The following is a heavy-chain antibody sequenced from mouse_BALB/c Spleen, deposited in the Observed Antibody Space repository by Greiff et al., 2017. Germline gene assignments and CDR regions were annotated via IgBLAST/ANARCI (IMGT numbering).Heavy chain of an antibody. Sequence: QVQLKQSGPGLVAPSQSLSITCTVSGFSLTSYGVPWVRQPPGKGLEWLGVIWAGGSTNYNSALMSRLSISKDNSKSQVFLKMNSLQTDDTAMDYCARDGHYGNYAMDYWGQGTSVTVSA. CDR1: GFSLTSYG. D-gene: IGHD2-1*01. J-gene: IGHJ4*01. CDR2: IWAGGST. CDR3: ARDGHYGNYAMDY. V-gene: IGHV2-9*02.